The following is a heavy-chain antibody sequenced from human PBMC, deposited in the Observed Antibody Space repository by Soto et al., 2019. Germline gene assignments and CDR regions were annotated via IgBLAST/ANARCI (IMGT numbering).Heavy chain of an antibody. CDR2: ISYDGRNT. J-gene: IGHJ6*02. CDR1: GFTFSYYG. Sequence: QVQLVESGGGVVQPGRSLRLSCAASGFTFSYYGMHWVRQAPGKGLEWVSFISYDGRNTDFADSVKGRFTVSRDDSKSTRYLQMNSLRADDTAVYYGARSLRSAYDPGYYGMDGWGQGTTVSVSS. D-gene: IGHD5-12*01. V-gene: IGHV3-30*03. CDR3: ARSLRSAYDPGYYGMDG.